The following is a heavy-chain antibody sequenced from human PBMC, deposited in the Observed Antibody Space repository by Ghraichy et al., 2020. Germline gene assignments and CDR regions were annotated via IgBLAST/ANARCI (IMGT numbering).Heavy chain of an antibody. D-gene: IGHD1-26*01. V-gene: IGHV3-23*01. CDR2: IGDSGGTS. J-gene: IGHJ4*02. CDR3: AKAIVGSYGISHY. CDR1: GFTFSNYA. Sequence: GSLRLSCAASGFTFSNYAMTWVRQAPGKGLEWVSSIGDSGGTSYYADSVKGRFTLSRDNSRNTLYLQMNSLRAEDTAVYYCAKAIVGSYGISHYWGQGILVTVSS.